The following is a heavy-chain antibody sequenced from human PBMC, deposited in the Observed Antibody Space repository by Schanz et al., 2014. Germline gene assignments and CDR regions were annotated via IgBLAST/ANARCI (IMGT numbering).Heavy chain of an antibody. Sequence: QVQLQESGPGLVKPSQTLSLTCTVSGGSISSYYWSWIRQPPGKGLEWIGYIYYSGDTNYNPSLKSRVTISVDTSKNQSSLNLISVTAADTAVYYCARQGIGYQHGRYYYYMDVWGRGTTVTVSS. J-gene: IGHJ6*03. D-gene: IGHD2-2*01. CDR1: GGSISSYY. CDR2: IYYSGDT. V-gene: IGHV4-59*01. CDR3: ARQGIGYQHGRYYYYMDV.